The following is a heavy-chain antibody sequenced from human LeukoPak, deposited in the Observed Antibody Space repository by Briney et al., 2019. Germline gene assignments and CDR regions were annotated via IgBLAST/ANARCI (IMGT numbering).Heavy chain of an antibody. D-gene: IGHD6-6*01. J-gene: IGHJ4*02. CDR1: GFTFDDYA. CDR3: AKSSSSGYFDY. CDR2: ISWNSGSI. V-gene: IGHV3-9*01. Sequence: PEGSLRLSCAASGFTFDDYATHWVRQAPGKGLEWVSGISWNSGSIGYADSVKGRFTISRDNAKNSLYLQMNSLRAEDTALYYCAKSSSSGYFDYWGQGTLVTVSS.